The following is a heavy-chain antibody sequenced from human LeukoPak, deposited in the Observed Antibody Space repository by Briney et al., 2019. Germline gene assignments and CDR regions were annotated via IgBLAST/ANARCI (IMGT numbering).Heavy chain of an antibody. D-gene: IGHD3-10*01. V-gene: IGHV4-4*07. CDR1: GVTIGTYY. CDR3: AKGPYGSGSYGIDY. Sequence: SETLSLTCTVSGVTIGTYYWSWIRQPAEKGLEWIGRIDNSGLTNYYPSLKSRVTMSLDTSRKQFSLKLTSVTAADTAIYFCAKGPYGSGSYGIDYWGQGTLVTVSS. CDR2: IDNSGLT. J-gene: IGHJ4*02.